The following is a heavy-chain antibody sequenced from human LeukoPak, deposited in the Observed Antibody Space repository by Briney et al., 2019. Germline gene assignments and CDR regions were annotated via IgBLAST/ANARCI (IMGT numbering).Heavy chain of an antibody. CDR3: ARGKNYYDSSGYYP. D-gene: IGHD3-22*01. CDR1: GFTLSSYS. J-gene: IGHJ5*02. V-gene: IGHV3-21*01. CDR2: ISSSSSYI. Sequence: KAGGSLRLSCAASGFTLSSYSMNWVRQAPGKGLEWVSSISSSSSYIYYADSVKGRFTISRDNAKNSLYLQMNSLRAEDTAVYYCARGKNYYDSSGYYPWGQGTLVTVSS.